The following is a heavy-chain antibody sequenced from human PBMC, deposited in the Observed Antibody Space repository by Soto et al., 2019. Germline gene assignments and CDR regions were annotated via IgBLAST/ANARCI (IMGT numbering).Heavy chain of an antibody. V-gene: IGHV4-34*01. CDR2: VNHATTT. J-gene: IGHJ4*02. CDR1: GGSFSNYY. CDR3: RKWFGDLLRDY. D-gene: IGHD3-10*01. Sequence: QVQVQQWGAGLLRPSETLSLTCAVSGGSFSNYYWSWIRQSPGRGLEWIGKVNHATTTNYNPSLKSRVTMSVDTSKKQFSLKLTSVTAADTAVYYCRKWFGDLLRDYWGQGTLVTVSS.